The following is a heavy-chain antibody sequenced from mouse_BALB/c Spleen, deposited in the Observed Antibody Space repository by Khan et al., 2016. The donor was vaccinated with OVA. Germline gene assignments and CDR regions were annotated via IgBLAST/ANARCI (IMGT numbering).Heavy chain of an antibody. Sequence: EVELVESGGGLVKPGGSLKLSCAASGFTFSNYAMSWVRQSPEKRLEWVASISSGDSTYYPDSVMGRFTISSDNARTILNLQMSSMRSEDTAMYYCAREYWFAYWGQGTLVTVSA. J-gene: IGHJ3*01. CDR1: GFTFSNYA. V-gene: IGHV5-6-5*01. CDR2: ISSGDST. CDR3: AREYWFAY.